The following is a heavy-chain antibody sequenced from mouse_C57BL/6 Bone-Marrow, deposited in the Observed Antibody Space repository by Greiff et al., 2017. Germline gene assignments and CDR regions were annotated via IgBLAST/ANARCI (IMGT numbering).Heavy chain of an antibody. CDR1: GYTFTSYG. CDR3: ARGGVFAY. V-gene: IGHV1-81*01. Sequence: QVQLQQSGAELARPGASVKLSCKASGYTFTSYGISWVKQRTGQGLEWIGDIYPRSGNTYYNEKFKGKATLTADKSSSTAYMELRSLTSEDSAVYFGARGGVFAYWGQGTLVTVSA. J-gene: IGHJ3*01. CDR2: IYPRSGNT.